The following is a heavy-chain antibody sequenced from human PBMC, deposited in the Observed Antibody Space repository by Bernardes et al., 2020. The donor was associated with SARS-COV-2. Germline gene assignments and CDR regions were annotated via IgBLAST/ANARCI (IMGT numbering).Heavy chain of an antibody. J-gene: IGHJ4*02. D-gene: IGHD6-13*01. CDR3: ARDFEGAAGKVMGAY. V-gene: IGHV1-18*01. Sequence: ASVKVSCKASGYTFTSYGINWVRQAPGQGLEWMGWISGYNGNANYAQKLQGRVTMTTDTSTSTAYMELRSLRSDDTAVYYCARDFEGAAGKVMGAYWGQGTLVTVSS. CDR2: ISGYNGNA. CDR1: GYTFTSYG.